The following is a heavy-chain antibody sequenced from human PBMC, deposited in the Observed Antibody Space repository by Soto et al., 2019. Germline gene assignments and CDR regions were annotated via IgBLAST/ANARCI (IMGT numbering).Heavy chain of an antibody. V-gene: IGHV1-69*06. CDR2: IIPIFGTA. D-gene: IGHD2-2*01. J-gene: IGHJ6*02. CDR1: GDTFSSYA. Sequence: ASVNFSCKASGDTFSSYAISWVRQAPGQGLEWMGVIIPIFGTANYAQKFQGRVTITADKSTSTAYMELSSLRSEDTAVYYCARELGYCSSTSCQDYYYYYGMDVWGQGTTVTVSS. CDR3: ARELGYCSSTSCQDYYYYYGMDV.